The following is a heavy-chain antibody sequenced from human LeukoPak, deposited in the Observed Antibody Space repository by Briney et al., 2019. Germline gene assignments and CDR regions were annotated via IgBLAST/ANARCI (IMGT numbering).Heavy chain of an antibody. CDR1: GGSISSYY. CDR2: IYTSGST. CDR3: ARHRVVTAAIVYGMDV. V-gene: IGHV4-4*07. J-gene: IGHJ6*02. D-gene: IGHD2-21*02. Sequence: SETLSLTCTVSGGSISSYYWSWIRQPAGKGLEWIGRIYTSGSTNYNPSLKSRVTMSVDTSKNQFSLKLSSVTAADTAVYYCARHRVVTAAIVYGMDVWGQGTTVTVSS.